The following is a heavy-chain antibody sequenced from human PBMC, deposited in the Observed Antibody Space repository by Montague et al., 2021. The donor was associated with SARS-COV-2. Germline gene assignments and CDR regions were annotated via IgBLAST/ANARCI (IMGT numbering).Heavy chain of an antibody. CDR3: ARDVGELFFLVDAFDI. J-gene: IGHJ3*02. CDR1: GFTFSSYE. Sequence: SLRLFCAASGFTFSSYEMNWVRQAPGKGLEWVSYISSSGSTIYYADSVKGRFTISRDNAKNSLYLQMNSLRAEDTAVYYCARDVGELFFLVDAFDIWGQGTMVTVSS. CDR2: ISSSGSTI. D-gene: IGHD3-16*01. V-gene: IGHV3-48*03.